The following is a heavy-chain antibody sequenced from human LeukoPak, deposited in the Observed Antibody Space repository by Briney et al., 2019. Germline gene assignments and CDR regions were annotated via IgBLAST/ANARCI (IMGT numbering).Heavy chain of an antibody. CDR3: ARSPHILTGENFDY. CDR1: GGTFSSYD. Sequence: ASVKVSCKASGGTFSSYDISWVRQAPGQGLEWMGWINSNSGGTNYAQKFQGRVTMTRDTSISTAYMELSRLRSDDTAVYYCARSPHILTGENFDYWGQGTLVTVSS. D-gene: IGHD3-9*01. CDR2: INSNSGGT. V-gene: IGHV1-2*02. J-gene: IGHJ4*02.